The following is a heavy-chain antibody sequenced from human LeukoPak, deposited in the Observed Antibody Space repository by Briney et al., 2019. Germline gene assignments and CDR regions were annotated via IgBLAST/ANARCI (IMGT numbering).Heavy chain of an antibody. CDR1: GFTFSSYA. CDR3: ARGSAASATWNWFDP. CDR2: ISGSGGST. V-gene: IGHV3-23*01. Sequence: GGFLRLSCAASGFTFSSYAMSWVRQAPGKGLEWVSAISGSGGSTYYADSVKGRFTISRDNSKNTLYLQMSSLRAEDTAVYYCARGSAASATWNWFDPWGQGTLVTVSS. J-gene: IGHJ5*02. D-gene: IGHD3-10*01.